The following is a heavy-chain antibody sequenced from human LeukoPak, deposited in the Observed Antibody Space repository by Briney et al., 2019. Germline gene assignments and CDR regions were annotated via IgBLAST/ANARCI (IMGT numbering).Heavy chain of an antibody. CDR2: INPNSGGT. CDR1: GYTFTGYY. Sequence: ASVKVSCKASGYTFTGYYMHWVRQAPGQGLEWMGWINPNSGGTNYAQKFQGRVTMTRDTSISTAYMELSRLRSDDTAVYYCARDKYSSIWFLEPDMRFDPWGQGTLVTVSS. J-gene: IGHJ5*02. CDR3: ARDKYSSIWFLEPDMRFDP. V-gene: IGHV1-2*02. D-gene: IGHD6-13*01.